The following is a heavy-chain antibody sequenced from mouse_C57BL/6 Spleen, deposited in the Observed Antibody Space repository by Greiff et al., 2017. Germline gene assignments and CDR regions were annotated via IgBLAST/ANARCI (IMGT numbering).Heavy chain of an antibody. J-gene: IGHJ1*03. D-gene: IGHD2-10*01. CDR2: ISRGGDYI. CDR1: GFTFSSYA. Sequence: EVQGVESGEGLVKPGGSLKLSCAASGFTFSSYAMSWVRQTPEKRLEWVAYISRGGDYIYYADTVKGRFTISRDNARNTLYLQMSSLQSEDTAMYYCTRDPFYGNYVYGGVRGTGTTVTVSS. CDR3: TRDPFYGNYVYGGV. V-gene: IGHV5-9-1*02.